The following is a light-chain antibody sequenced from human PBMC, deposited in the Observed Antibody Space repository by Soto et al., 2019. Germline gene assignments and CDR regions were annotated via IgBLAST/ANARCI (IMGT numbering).Light chain of an antibody. Sequence: QSALTQPASVSGSPGQSITISCTGTSSDISGYNYVSWYQQHPGKAPKLMIYDVSNRPSGVSNRFSGSKSANTASLTISGLQAEDEADYYCSSYTSTSVVFGGGTKLTVL. CDR1: SSDISGYNY. CDR2: DVS. J-gene: IGLJ2*01. CDR3: SSYTSTSVV. V-gene: IGLV2-14*01.